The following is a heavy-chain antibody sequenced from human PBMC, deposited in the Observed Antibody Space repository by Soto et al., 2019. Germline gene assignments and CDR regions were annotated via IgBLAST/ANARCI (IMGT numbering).Heavy chain of an antibody. D-gene: IGHD3-22*01. CDR3: ARMVFKIADYYYYYYMDV. Sequence: PSQTLSLTCAISGDSVSESSVSWNWIRQSPSRGLEWLGRTYYGSKWYYDYAVSVKSRITINPDTSKNQFSLQLNSVTPEDTAVYYCARMVFKIADYYYYYYMDVWGKGTTVTVSS. CDR2: TYYGSKWYY. J-gene: IGHJ6*03. V-gene: IGHV6-1*01. CDR1: GDSVSESSVS.